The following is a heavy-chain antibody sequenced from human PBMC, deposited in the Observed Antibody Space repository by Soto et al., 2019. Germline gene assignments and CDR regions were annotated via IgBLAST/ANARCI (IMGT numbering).Heavy chain of an antibody. CDR3: PRSIKAGKNFDY. V-gene: IGHV3-11*05. J-gene: IGHJ4*02. Sequence: QVHLVESGGGLVKPGGSLRLACAASGFIYSDHYMSWIRQAPGKGLEWLSYISCSNTYTDYADSVKGRCTISRDNTNNSLYLQMNSLRADDTAVYYCPRSIKAGKNFDYWGQGTLVTVSS. CDR2: ISCSNTYT. CDR1: GFIYSDHY. D-gene: IGHD6-13*01.